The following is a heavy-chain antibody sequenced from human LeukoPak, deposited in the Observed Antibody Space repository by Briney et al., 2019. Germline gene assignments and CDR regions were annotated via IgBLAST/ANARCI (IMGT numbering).Heavy chain of an antibody. V-gene: IGHV3-30*18. CDR2: ISYDGSNK. J-gene: IGHJ4*02. D-gene: IGHD6-13*01. CDR1: GFTFSSYG. Sequence: PGGSLRLSCAASGFTFSSYGMHWVRQAPGKGLEWAAVISYDGSNKYYADSVKGRFTISRDNSKNTLYLQMNSLRAEDTAVYYCAKDLIAAADYFDYWGQGALVTVSS. CDR3: AKDLIAAADYFDY.